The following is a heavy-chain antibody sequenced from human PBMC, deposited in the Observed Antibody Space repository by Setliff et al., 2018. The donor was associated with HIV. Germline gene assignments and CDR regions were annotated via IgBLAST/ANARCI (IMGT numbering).Heavy chain of an antibody. CDR1: GGSISSDNW. CDR2: IYHSGST. CDR3: ARGTTVVTVDYDYDYMDV. V-gene: IGHV4-4*02. Sequence: SLTCAVSGGSISSDNWWSWVRQPPGKGLEWIGEIYHSGSTNYNPSLKSRVTISVDKPKNRFSLKLSSVTAADTAVYYCARGTTVVTVDYDYDYMDVWGKGTTVTV. J-gene: IGHJ6*03. D-gene: IGHD4-17*01.